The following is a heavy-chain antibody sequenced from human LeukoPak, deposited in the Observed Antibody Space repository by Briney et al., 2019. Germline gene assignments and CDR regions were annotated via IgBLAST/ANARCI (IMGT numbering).Heavy chain of an antibody. Sequence: SETLSLTCTVSGGSISSSNYYWGWIRQPPGKGLEWIGSIYYSGSTYYSPSLKSRVTISVDTSKNQFSLKLSSVTAADTAVYYCARQAPTVVTSWSQGTLVTVSS. CDR2: IYYSGST. V-gene: IGHV4-39*01. CDR3: ARQAPTVVTS. D-gene: IGHD4-23*01. J-gene: IGHJ4*02. CDR1: GGSISSSNYY.